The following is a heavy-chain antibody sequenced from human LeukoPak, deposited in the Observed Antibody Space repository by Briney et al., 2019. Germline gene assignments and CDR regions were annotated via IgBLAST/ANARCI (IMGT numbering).Heavy chain of an antibody. D-gene: IGHD3-9*01. CDR3: ARDNDILTDLFDY. Sequence: VASVKVSCKASGYTFTSHAMNWVRQAPGQGLEWMGWINTNTGNPTYAQGFTGRFVFSLDTSVSTAYLQISSLKAEDTAVYYCARDNDILTDLFDYWGQGTLVTVSS. CDR1: GYTFTSHA. V-gene: IGHV7-4-1*02. CDR2: INTNTGNP. J-gene: IGHJ4*02.